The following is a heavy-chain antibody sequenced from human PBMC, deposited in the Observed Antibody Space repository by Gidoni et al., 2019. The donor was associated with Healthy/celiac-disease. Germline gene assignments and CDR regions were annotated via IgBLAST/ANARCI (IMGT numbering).Heavy chain of an antibody. CDR1: VFPFDDYA. D-gene: IGHD6-6*01. V-gene: IGHV3-9*01. CDR3: AKDRSGSSSTYFDY. Sequence: QLVESGVGLVQPGRSLSLSCAASVFPFDDYAMHWVREAPGKGLEWVSGSSWNSGSIGYADYVKGRFTISRDNAKNSLYRQMNSLRAEDTAVYYCAKDRSGSSSTYFDYWGQGTLVTVSS. CDR2: SSWNSGSI. J-gene: IGHJ4*02.